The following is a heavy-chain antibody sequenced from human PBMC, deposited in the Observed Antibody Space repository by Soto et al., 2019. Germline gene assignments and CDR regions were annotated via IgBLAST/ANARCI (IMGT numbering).Heavy chain of an antibody. CDR3: ARTGRWLLFEDY. D-gene: IGHD5-12*01. Sequence: GGSLRLSCATSGFTFSDYSMDWVRQAPGKGLEWVSSISSSGNYIYSADSVKGRFTISRDNTKSSLNLQMNSLRAEDTAVYYCARTGRWLLFEDYWGQGTLVTVSS. J-gene: IGHJ4*02. V-gene: IGHV3-21*01. CDR2: ISSSGNYI. CDR1: GFTFSDYS.